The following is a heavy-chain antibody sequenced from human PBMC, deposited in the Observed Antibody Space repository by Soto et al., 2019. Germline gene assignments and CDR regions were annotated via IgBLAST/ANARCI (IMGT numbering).Heavy chain of an antibody. CDR2: IIPIFGTA. Sequence: VQLLESGGGLVQPGGSLRLSCAASGFTFSSYAISWVRQAPGQGLEWMGGIIPIFGTANYAQKFQGRVTITADKSTSTAYMELSSLRSEDTAVYYCARGDDFWSGYVPFDPWGQGTLVTVSS. CDR1: GFTFSSYA. CDR3: ARGDDFWSGYVPFDP. J-gene: IGHJ5*02. D-gene: IGHD3-3*01. V-gene: IGHV1-69*06.